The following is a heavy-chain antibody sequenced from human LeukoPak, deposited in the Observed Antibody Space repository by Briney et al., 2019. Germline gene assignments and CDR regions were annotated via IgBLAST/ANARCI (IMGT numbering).Heavy chain of an antibody. J-gene: IGHJ6*03. CDR2: INPNGGST. CDR3: AREGLRSIAARRGTRDYMDV. V-gene: IGHV1-46*01. CDR1: GYTFTNYY. Sequence: ASVKVSCKASGYTFTNYYIHWVRQAPGQGLEWVGLINPNGGSTGYAQRFQGRVTMTTDTSTSTVYMELRSLRSDDTAVYYCAREGLRSIAARRGTRDYMDVWGKGTTVIVSS. D-gene: IGHD6-6*01.